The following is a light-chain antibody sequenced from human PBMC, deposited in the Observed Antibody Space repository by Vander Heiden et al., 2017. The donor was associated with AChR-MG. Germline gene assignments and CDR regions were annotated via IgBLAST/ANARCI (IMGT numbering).Light chain of an antibody. V-gene: IGKV3-15*01. CDR3: QQYNNWPPGT. CDR1: QSVSSN. J-gene: IGKJ1*01. Sequence: ETVMTQSPATLSVSPGERATLSCRASQSVSSNLAWYQQKPGQAPRLLIYGASTRATGIPARFSGSGSGTEFTLTISSLQSEDFAVYCCQQYNNWPPGTFGQGTKVEIK. CDR2: GAS.